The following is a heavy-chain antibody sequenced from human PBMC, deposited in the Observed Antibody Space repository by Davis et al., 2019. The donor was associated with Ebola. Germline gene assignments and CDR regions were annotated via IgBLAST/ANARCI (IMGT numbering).Heavy chain of an antibody. CDR3: ARDPPHYCSSTSCHGY. D-gene: IGHD2-2*01. Sequence: GRFTISRDNAKNSLYLRMNSLRAEDTAVYYCARDPPHYCSSTSCHGYWGQGTLVTVSS. V-gene: IGHV3-11*06. J-gene: IGHJ4*02.